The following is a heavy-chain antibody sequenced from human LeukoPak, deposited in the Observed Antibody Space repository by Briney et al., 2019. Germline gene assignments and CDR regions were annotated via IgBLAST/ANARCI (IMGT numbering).Heavy chain of an antibody. CDR1: GYSFTSYW. CDR3: ARQLDYDILTGYRTEAFDI. J-gene: IGHJ3*02. CDR2: IYPGDSDT. V-gene: IGHV5-51*01. D-gene: IGHD3-9*01. Sequence: GESLKISCKGSGYSFTSYWIGWVRQMPGKGLEWMGIIYPGDSDTRYSPSFQGQVTISADKSINTAYLQWSSLKASDTAMYYCARQLDYDILTGYRTEAFDIWGQGTMVTVSS.